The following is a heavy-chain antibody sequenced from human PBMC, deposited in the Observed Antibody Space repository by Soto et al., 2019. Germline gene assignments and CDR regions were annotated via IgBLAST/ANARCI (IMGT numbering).Heavy chain of an antibody. D-gene: IGHD4-4*01. V-gene: IGHV4-34*01. CDR2: INHSGST. J-gene: IGHJ6*02. Sequence: SETLSLTCAVYGGSFSGYYWSWIRQPPGKGLEWIGEINHSGSTNYNPSLKSRVTISVDTSKNQFSLKLSSVTAADTAVYYCARSDYSNYFGRYYYYGMDVWGQGTTVTVSS. CDR1: GGSFSGYY. CDR3: ARSDYSNYFGRYYYYGMDV.